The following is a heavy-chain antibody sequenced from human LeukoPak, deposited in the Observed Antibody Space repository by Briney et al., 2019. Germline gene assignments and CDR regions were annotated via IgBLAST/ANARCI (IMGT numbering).Heavy chain of an antibody. V-gene: IGHV4-59*08. CDR2: IYYSGTT. CDR3: ARHTTYGGNSAFEY. CDR1: GDSINSSY. Sequence: PSETLSLTCTVSGDSINSSYWSWIRQPPGKGLEWIGYIYYSGTTNYNPSLKSRVTISVDTSKTQFSLPLSSVSAADTAVYYCARHTTYGGNSAFEYWGQGTLVTVSS. J-gene: IGHJ4*02. D-gene: IGHD4-23*01.